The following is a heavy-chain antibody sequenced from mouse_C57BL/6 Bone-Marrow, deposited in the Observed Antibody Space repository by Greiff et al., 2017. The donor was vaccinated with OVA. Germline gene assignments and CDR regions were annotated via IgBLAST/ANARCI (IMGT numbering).Heavy chain of an antibody. V-gene: IGHV1-26*01. J-gene: IGHJ2*01. Sequence: EVQLQQSGPELVKPGASVKISCKASGYTFTDYYMNWVKQSHGKSLEWIGDINPNNGGTSYNQKFKGKATLTVDKSSSTAYMELRSLTSEDSAVYYCARALRLLYFDYWGQGTTRTVSS. D-gene: IGHD3-2*02. CDR1: GYTFTDYY. CDR2: INPNNGGT. CDR3: ARALRLLYFDY.